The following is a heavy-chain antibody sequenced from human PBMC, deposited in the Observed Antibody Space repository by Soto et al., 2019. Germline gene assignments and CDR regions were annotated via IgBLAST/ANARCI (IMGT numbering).Heavy chain of an antibody. Sequence: GESLKISCKGSGYSFTSYWISWVRQMPGKGLEWMGRIDPSDSYTNYSPSFQGHVTISADKSISTAYLQWSSLKASDTAIYYCARFDSSGYAVDFWGQGTLVTVSS. CDR3: ARFDSSGYAVDF. V-gene: IGHV5-10-1*01. D-gene: IGHD3-22*01. CDR2: IDPSDSYT. J-gene: IGHJ4*02. CDR1: GYSFTSYW.